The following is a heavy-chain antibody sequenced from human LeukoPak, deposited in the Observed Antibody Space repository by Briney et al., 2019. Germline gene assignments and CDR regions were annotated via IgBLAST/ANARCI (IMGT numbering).Heavy chain of an antibody. CDR3: ARLGPASSGWPESFDY. D-gene: IGHD6-19*01. J-gene: IGHJ4*02. CDR2: IKRDGSEK. Sequence: GGSLRLSCAASGFTFSSYSMNWVRQAPGKGLEWVANIKRDGSEKYYVDSVKGRFTISRDNAKNSLDLQMNSLRVEDTAVYYCARLGPASSGWPESFDYWGQGTLVTVSS. V-gene: IGHV3-7*03. CDR1: GFTFSSYS.